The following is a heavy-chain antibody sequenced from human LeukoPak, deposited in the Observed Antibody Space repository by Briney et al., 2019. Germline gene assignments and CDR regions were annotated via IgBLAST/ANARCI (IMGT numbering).Heavy chain of an antibody. Sequence: LSGASLRLSCAVSGLTFNSYGTQWVRQAPGKGLEWVAYISSSGSSIYYADSVKGRFTISRDNAKNSLYLQMNSLRAEDTAVYYCARVRYFDLWGRGALVTVSS. CDR1: GLTFNSYG. CDR2: ISSSGSSI. V-gene: IGHV3-48*04. CDR3: ARVRYFDL. J-gene: IGHJ2*01.